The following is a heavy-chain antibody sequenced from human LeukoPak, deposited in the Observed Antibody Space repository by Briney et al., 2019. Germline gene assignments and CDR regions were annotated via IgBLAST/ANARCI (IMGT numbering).Heavy chain of an antibody. D-gene: IGHD5-12*01. CDR1: GGSISSYY. CDR2: IYYSGST. J-gene: IGHJ3*02. Sequence: TETLSLTCTVSGGSISSYYWSWIRQPPGKGLEWIGYIYYSGSTNYNPSLKSRDTISVDTSKNQFSLKLSSVTAADTAVYYCVVRYSGYEWEGAFDIWGQGTMVTVSS. CDR3: VVRYSGYEWEGAFDI. V-gene: IGHV4-59*08.